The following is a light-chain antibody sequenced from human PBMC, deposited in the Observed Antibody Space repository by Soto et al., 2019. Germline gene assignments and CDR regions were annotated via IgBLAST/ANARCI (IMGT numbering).Light chain of an antibody. V-gene: IGKV1-39*01. J-gene: IGKJ5*01. CDR1: QAISNY. CDR3: QQCHDTPLH. Sequence: DIQMTQSPSFLSAAVGDRCTITCRASQAISNYLNWYQQKPGKDPNLLIFGAKTLHSGVPSRFSGSGYGTDFTLTITTLQPEDVGIYYCQQCHDTPLHLGQGTRLEIK. CDR2: GAK.